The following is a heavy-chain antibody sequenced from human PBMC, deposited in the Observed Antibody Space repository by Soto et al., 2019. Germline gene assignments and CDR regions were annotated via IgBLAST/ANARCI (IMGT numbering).Heavy chain of an antibody. CDR1: GFTFSNAW. Sequence: GGSLRLSCAASGFTFSNAWMSWVRQAPGKGLEWVGRIKSKTDGGTTDYAAPVKGRFTISRDDSKNTLYLQMNSLKTEDTAVYYCTTDECSSSCDERPDYWGQGTLVTVSS. D-gene: IGHD6-13*01. V-gene: IGHV3-15*01. CDR2: IKSKTDGGTT. J-gene: IGHJ4*02. CDR3: TTDECSSSCDERPDY.